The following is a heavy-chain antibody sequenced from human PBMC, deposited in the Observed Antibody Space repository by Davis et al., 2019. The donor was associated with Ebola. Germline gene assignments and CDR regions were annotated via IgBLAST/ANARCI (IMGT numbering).Heavy chain of an antibody. Sequence: GESLKISCAASGFTFSSYSMNWVRQAPGKGLEWVSSISSSSSYIYYADSVKGRFTISRDNAKNSLYLQMNSLRAEDTAVYYCARVVDYGGNSGGDYWGQGTLVTVSS. D-gene: IGHD4-23*01. V-gene: IGHV3-21*01. CDR1: GFTFSSYS. J-gene: IGHJ4*02. CDR2: ISSSSSYI. CDR3: ARVVDYGGNSGGDY.